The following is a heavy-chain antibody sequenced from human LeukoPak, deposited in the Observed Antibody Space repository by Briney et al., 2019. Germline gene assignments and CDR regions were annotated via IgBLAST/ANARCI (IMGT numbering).Heavy chain of an antibody. V-gene: IGHV4-59*01. CDR3: ARSDVERDAFDI. CDR2: IYYSGST. J-gene: IGHJ3*02. CDR1: GGSISSYY. Sequence: SETLSLTCTVSGGSISSYYWSWIRQPPGKGLEWIGYIYYSGSTNYNPSLKSRVTISVDTSKNQFSLKLSSVTAADPAVYYCARSDVERDAFDIWGQGTMVTVSS. D-gene: IGHD1-1*01.